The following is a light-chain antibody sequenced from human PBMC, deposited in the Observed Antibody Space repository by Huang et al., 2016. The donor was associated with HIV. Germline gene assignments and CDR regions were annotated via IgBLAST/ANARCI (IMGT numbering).Light chain of an antibody. Sequence: EIVLTQSPPTLSLSPGESATLSCRASQSVNNHLAWYQQRPGQAPRLLVYDASNRATGIPARFSGSGSGTDFTLTISSLEPEDFAVYFCQQRSNWPFGPGTRLDIK. V-gene: IGKV3-11*01. CDR1: QSVNNH. J-gene: IGKJ3*01. CDR2: DAS. CDR3: QQRSNWP.